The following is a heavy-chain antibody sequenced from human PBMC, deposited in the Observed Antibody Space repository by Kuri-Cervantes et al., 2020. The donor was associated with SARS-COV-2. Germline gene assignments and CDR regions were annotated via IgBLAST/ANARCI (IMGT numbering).Heavy chain of an antibody. Sequence: GESLKISCAASEFTFRNYAMHWVRQAPGKGLEWVAVISYDGTNKYYADFVKGRFTISRDNSNNTLYLQMNSLSVEDTAVYYCARVPYYYDGSGFFYFDYWGQGTLVTVSS. CDR1: EFTFRNYA. CDR2: ISYDGTNK. CDR3: ARVPYYYDGSGFFYFDY. V-gene: IGHV3-30-3*01. J-gene: IGHJ4*02. D-gene: IGHD3-22*01.